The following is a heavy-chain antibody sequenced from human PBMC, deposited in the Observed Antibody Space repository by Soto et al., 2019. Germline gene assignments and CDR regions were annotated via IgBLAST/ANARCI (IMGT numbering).Heavy chain of an antibody. J-gene: IGHJ4*02. V-gene: IGHV4-59*01. D-gene: IGHD3-22*01. CDR3: AREVRGYYDSSGYQKFDY. CDR2: IYYSGST. CDR1: GGSISSYY. Sequence: QVQLQESGPGLVKPSETLSLTCTVSGGSISSYYWSWIRQPPGKGLEWIGYIYYSGSTNYNPSLQSRVTISVDTSKNQFSLKLSSVTAADTAVYYCAREVRGYYDSSGYQKFDYWGQGTLVTVSS.